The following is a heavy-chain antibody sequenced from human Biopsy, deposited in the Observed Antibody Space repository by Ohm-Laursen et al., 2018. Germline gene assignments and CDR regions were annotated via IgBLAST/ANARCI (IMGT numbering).Heavy chain of an antibody. D-gene: IGHD6-6*01. Sequence: ASVKVSCKASGYTFTSYGISWVRQAPGQGLEWMGWINTYNANTDYAQKVQGRVTMTTDTSTSTAYMELRSLRSDDTAVYYCARGSPRRVSIFEASIYWFDTWGQGTLVTVSS. V-gene: IGHV1-18*01. CDR2: INTYNANT. CDR3: ARGSPRRVSIFEASIYWFDT. J-gene: IGHJ5*02. CDR1: GYTFTSYG.